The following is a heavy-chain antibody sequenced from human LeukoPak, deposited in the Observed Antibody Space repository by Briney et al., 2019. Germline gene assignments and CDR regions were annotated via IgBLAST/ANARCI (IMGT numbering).Heavy chain of an antibody. CDR1: GFIFSSYG. J-gene: IGHJ3*02. D-gene: IGHD3-16*01. V-gene: IGHV3-23*01. CDR2: IGDSGTTT. Sequence: PGGSLRLSCAASGFIFSSYGMTWVRQAPGKGLEWVATIGDSGTTTYYADSVKGRFTISRDNSKNTLYLQMNSLRAEDTAVYYCASSAFWGLGEPDAFDIWGQGTMVTVSS. CDR3: ASSAFWGLGEPDAFDI.